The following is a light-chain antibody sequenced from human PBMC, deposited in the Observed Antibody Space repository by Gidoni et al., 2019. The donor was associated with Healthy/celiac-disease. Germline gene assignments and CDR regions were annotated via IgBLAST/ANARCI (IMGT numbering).Light chain of an antibody. V-gene: IGKV3-15*01. CDR2: GAS. Sequence: EIVMTQPPATLSVPPGERATLSCRASQCVSSYLAWYQQKPGQAPRLLIDGASTRATGIPARFSGSGSGTEFTLTVSSLQSEDFAVYYCQQYNNWPTMYTFGQGTKLEIK. CDR1: QCVSSY. CDR3: QQYNNWPTMYT. J-gene: IGKJ2*01.